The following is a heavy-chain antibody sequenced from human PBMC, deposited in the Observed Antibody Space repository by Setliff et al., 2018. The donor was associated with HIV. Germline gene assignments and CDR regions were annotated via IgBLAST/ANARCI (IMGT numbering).Heavy chain of an antibody. D-gene: IGHD3-3*01. CDR3: ARGVVDYDFWSGSGDYYYMDV. J-gene: IGHJ6*03. CDR1: GGSMNSHY. Sequence: SETLSLTCTVSGGSMNSHYWSWIRQSPGRGLEWIGYIYYSVGTKYNPSLKSRVSMSIDTSKNQFSLKMSSVTAADTAVYYCARGVVDYDFWSGSGDYYYMDVWGKGTTVTV. V-gene: IGHV4-59*11. CDR2: IYYSVGT.